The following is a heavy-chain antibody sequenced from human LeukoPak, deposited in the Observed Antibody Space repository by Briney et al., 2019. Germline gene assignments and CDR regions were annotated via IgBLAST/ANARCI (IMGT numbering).Heavy chain of an antibody. J-gene: IGHJ4*02. CDR2: ITSSGAAT. CDR3: ASLAGNADY. CDR1: GFTFSSYA. D-gene: IGHD6-19*01. V-gene: IGHV3-23*01. Sequence: GGSLRLSCAASGFTFSSYAMSWVRQAPGKGLEWVSSITSSGAATYYADSVKGRFTISRDNSDNTLYLQMNSLRAEDTAVYYCASLAGNADYWGQGTLVTVSS.